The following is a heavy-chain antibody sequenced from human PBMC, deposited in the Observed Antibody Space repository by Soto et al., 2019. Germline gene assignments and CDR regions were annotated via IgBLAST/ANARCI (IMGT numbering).Heavy chain of an antibody. CDR2: VSANNGHT. D-gene: IGHD2-8*01. V-gene: IGHV1-18*01. CDR1: GFTFSNYG. Sequence: ASVKVSCKASGFTFSNYGLNWVRQAPGQGLEWMGWVSANNGHTNYAQNLQGRVSMTTDTSTSTAYMELRGLTFDDTAVYYCARDIESVTAKHFFYYYAMDVWGQGSTVTVSS. CDR3: ARDIESVTAKHFFYYYAMDV. J-gene: IGHJ6*02.